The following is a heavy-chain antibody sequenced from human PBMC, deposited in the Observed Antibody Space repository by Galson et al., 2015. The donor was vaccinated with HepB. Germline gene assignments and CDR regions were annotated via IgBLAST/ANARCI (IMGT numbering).Heavy chain of an antibody. Sequence: SETLSLTCTVSGGSISNYYWTWIRQSPGKGLEWIGYIYHSGTTNYNPSLQSRVTISVDTSRNQFSLKLTSVSGADTAVYYCAGEVNYGYSTGRLEYWGQGTLVTVSS. CDR3: AGEVNYGYSTGRLEY. V-gene: IGHV4-59*01. CDR1: GGSISNYY. J-gene: IGHJ4*02. D-gene: IGHD6-19*01. CDR2: IYHSGTT.